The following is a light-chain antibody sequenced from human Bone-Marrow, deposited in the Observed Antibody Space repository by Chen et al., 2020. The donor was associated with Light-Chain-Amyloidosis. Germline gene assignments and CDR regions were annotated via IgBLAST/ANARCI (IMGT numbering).Light chain of an antibody. V-gene: IGKV3-20*01. CDR2: GVS. CDR1: QSISSTY. CDR3: QQYSTSPLT. Sequence: IVLTQPPGTLSLSPGDRATLSCRTSQSISSTYLAWYQQNTVQAPRLLIYGVSSSATGIADRFSGSGSGTDFTLTISRLEPEDFAVYCCQQYSTSPLTFGGGTKVEIK. J-gene: IGKJ4*01.